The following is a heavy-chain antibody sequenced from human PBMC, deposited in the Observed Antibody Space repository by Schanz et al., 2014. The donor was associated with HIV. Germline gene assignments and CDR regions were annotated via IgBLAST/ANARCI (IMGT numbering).Heavy chain of an antibody. Sequence: QLQLQESGSGLVKPSQTLSLTCAVSGGSISSGDYSWSWIRQPPGKGLEWIGYISHSGITYYSPSLKSGVIIPIGRSSNQFSLKLSSVTAADTAVYYCARVTVVEALYYFDYWGQGTLVTVSS. J-gene: IGHJ4*02. D-gene: IGHD2-15*01. CDR1: GGSISSGDYS. CDR3: ARVTVVEALYYFDY. V-gene: IGHV4-30-2*01. CDR2: ISHSGIT.